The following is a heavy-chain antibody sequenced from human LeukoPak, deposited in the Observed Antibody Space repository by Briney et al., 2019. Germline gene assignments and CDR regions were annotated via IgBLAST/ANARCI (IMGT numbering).Heavy chain of an antibody. CDR2: TYYSGST. CDR1: GVSISNYY. CDR3: ARDKGWPAPYYCGLDV. V-gene: IGHV4-59*01. D-gene: IGHD3-10*01. J-gene: IGHJ6*02. Sequence: PSETLSLTCTVSGVSISNYYWSWIRQPPGKGLEWIGYTYYSGSTNYNPSLKSRVTISVDTSKNQFSLKLSSVTAADTAVYYCARDKGWPAPYYCGLDVWGQGTTVTVSS.